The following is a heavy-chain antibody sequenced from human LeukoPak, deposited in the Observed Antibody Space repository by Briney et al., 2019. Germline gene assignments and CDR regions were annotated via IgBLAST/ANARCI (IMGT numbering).Heavy chain of an antibody. J-gene: IGHJ4*02. D-gene: IGHD2-2*01. CDR1: GFTFGGYW. Sequence: GGSLRLSCAASGFTFGGYWMHWVRQGPGKGLELVSRIDNDGHGIIYADSVKGRFTTSRDNAKNTLYLQMNSLRVEDTAVYYCARDTFQPGLIDSWGQGTLVTVSS. CDR2: IDNDGHGI. V-gene: IGHV3-74*01. CDR3: ARDTFQPGLIDS.